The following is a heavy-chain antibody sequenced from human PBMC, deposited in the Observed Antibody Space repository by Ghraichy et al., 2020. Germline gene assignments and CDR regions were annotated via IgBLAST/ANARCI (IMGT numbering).Heavy chain of an antibody. Sequence: GGSLRLSCAASGFTFSSYSMNWVRQAPGKRLEWVSYISSSSSTIYHADSVKGRFTISRDNAKKSLYLQMNSLRDEDTAVYYCAREVPAAFRKWFDPWGQGTLVTVSS. CDR1: GFTFSSYS. CDR2: ISSSSSTI. V-gene: IGHV3-48*02. CDR3: AREVPAAFRKWFDP. D-gene: IGHD2-2*01. J-gene: IGHJ5*02.